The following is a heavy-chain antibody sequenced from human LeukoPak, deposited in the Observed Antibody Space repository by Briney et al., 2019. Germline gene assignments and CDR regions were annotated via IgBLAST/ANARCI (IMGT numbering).Heavy chain of an antibody. CDR2: IRYDGTNK. CDR1: GFTFISYG. CDR3: AKDRCSSTSCYIFDY. D-gene: IGHD2-2*02. Sequence: HPGGSLRLSCAASGFTFISYGMHWVRQAPGKGLEWVAFIRYDGTNKYYADSVKGRFTISRDNTLYLQMNSLRAEDTAVYYCAKDRCSSTSCYIFDYWGQGTLVTVSS. V-gene: IGHV3-30*02. J-gene: IGHJ4*02.